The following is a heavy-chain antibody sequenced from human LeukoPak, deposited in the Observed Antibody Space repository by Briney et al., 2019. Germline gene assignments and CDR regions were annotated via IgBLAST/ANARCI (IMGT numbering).Heavy chain of an antibody. V-gene: IGHV3-9*01. D-gene: IGHD3-10*02. CDR3: AELGITMIGGV. Sequence: GRSLRLSCAASGFTFDDYAMHWVRQTPGKGLEWVSGISWNSGSIGYADSVKGRFTISRDNAKNSLYLQMNSLRAEDTAVYYCAELGITMIGGVWGKGTTVTISS. J-gene: IGHJ6*04. CDR2: ISWNSGSI. CDR1: GFTFDDYA.